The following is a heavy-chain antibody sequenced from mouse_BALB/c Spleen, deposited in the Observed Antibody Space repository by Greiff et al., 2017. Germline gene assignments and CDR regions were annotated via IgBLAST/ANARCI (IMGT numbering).Heavy chain of an antibody. Sequence: VQLKESGPGLVKPSQSLSLTCTVTGYSITSDYAWNWIRQFPGNKLEWMGYISYSGSTSYNPSLKSRISITRDTSKNQFFLQLNSVTTEDTATYYCAVWYYAMDYWGQGTSVTVSS. D-gene: IGHD2-10*02. CDR3: AVWYYAMDY. CDR1: GYSITSDYA. CDR2: ISYSGST. J-gene: IGHJ4*01. V-gene: IGHV3-2*02.